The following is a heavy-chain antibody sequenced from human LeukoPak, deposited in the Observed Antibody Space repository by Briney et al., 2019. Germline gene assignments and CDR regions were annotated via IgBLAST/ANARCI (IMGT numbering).Heavy chain of an antibody. Sequence: GGSLRLSCAASGFTFSSSAMSWVRQAPGKGLEWVSAISNNGGYAYYADSVQGRFTISRDNSKSTLCLQMNSLRAEDTAVYYCAKQLGYCSDGSCYSPGMDYGMDVWGQETTVTVSS. D-gene: IGHD2-15*01. J-gene: IGHJ6*02. V-gene: IGHV3-23*01. CDR3: AKQLGYCSDGSCYSPGMDYGMDV. CDR2: ISNNGGYA. CDR1: GFTFSSSA.